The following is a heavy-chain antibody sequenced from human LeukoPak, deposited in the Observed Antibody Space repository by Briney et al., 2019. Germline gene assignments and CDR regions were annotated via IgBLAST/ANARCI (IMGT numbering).Heavy chain of an antibody. V-gene: IGHV1-18*01. CDR1: GYTFTSYG. Sequence: ASVKVSCKASGYTFTSYGISWVRQAPGQGLEWMGWISANDGNTDYPQKFQGRVTITADESTSTAYMELSSLRSEDTAVYYCARGSGEAYYFDYWGQGTLVTVSS. D-gene: IGHD2-15*01. CDR3: ARGSGEAYYFDY. CDR2: ISANDGNT. J-gene: IGHJ4*02.